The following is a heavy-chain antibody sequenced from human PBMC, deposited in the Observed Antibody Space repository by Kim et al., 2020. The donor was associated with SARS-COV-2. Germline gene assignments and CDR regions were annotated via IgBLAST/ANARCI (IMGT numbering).Heavy chain of an antibody. V-gene: IGHV3-7*01. J-gene: IGHJ4*02. CDR3: AKYYRDDHGEPPDY. D-gene: IGHD4-17*01. CDR2: INRDGSER. Sequence: GGSLRLSCAASGFTFSRYWMTWFRQVPRKGLQWVANINRDGSERNFVDSVKGRFTISRDNAKNSLYLQMNSLRVEDTAVYYCAKYYRDDHGEPPDYWGQGALVTVSS. CDR1: GFTFSRYW.